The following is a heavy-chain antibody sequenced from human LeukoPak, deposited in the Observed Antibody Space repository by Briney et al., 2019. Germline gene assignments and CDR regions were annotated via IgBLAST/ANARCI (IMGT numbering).Heavy chain of an antibody. CDR1: GFTVSSNY. D-gene: IGHD1-20*01. Sequence: GGSLRLSCAASGFTVSSNYMSWVRQAPGKGLEWVSVIYSGGSTYYADSVKGRFTISRDNSKNTLYLQMNSLRAEDTAVYYCARVLGYNWNDIGWFDPWGQGTLVTVSS. J-gene: IGHJ5*02. CDR2: IYSGGST. V-gene: IGHV3-53*01. CDR3: ARVLGYNWNDIGWFDP.